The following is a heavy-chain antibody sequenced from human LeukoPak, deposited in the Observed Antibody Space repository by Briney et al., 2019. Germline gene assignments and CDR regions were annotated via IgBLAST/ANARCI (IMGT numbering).Heavy chain of an antibody. J-gene: IGHJ4*02. D-gene: IGHD1-26*01. CDR3: ASLVGFSLYY. CDR2: IAVRSDGGTT. CDR1: GFTFSYAW. Sequence: PGGSLRLSCAASGFTFSYAWMTWVRQGPGKGLEWVGHIAVRSDGGTTDYAAPVKGRFTISRDDSKSTLYLQTDSLQTEDTAVYYCASLVGFSLYYWGQGTLVTVSS. V-gene: IGHV3-15*04.